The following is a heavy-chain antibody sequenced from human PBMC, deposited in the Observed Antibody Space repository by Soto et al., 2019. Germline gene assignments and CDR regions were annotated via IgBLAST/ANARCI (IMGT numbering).Heavy chain of an antibody. Sequence: ASVKVSCKASGYTFTGYYMHWVRQAPGQGLEWMGWINPNSGGTNYAQKFQGWVTMTRDTSISTAYMELSRLRSDDTAVYYCARGRVWWELLKSRNAFDIWGQGTMVTVSS. CDR3: ARGRVWWELLKSRNAFDI. V-gene: IGHV1-2*04. CDR2: INPNSGGT. CDR1: GYTFTGYY. D-gene: IGHD1-26*01. J-gene: IGHJ3*02.